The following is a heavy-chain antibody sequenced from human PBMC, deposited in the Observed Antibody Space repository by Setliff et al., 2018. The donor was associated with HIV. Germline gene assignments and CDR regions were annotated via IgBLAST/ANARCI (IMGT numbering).Heavy chain of an antibody. D-gene: IGHD6-19*01. V-gene: IGHV4-61*09. Sequence: SETLSLTCTVSGGSISSGSYYWSWIRQPAGKGLEWIGHIYTSGRTNYNPSLKSRVTISIDMSKNQFSLRLSSVTAADTAVYYCAREFTSVAGTRPPFDPWGQGTLVTVSS. CDR1: GGSISSGSYY. CDR3: AREFTSVAGTRPPFDP. J-gene: IGHJ5*02. CDR2: IYTSGRT.